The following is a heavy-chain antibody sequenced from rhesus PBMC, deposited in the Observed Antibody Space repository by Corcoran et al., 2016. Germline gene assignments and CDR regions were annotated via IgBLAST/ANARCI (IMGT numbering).Heavy chain of an antibody. D-gene: IGHD6S26*01. Sequence: QVQLQESGPGLVKPSETLSLTCAFSGGSISDDYYWSWIRQPPGKGLEWIGYIYGSGGGTNYNPSLKNRVTSSIDTSKSQFSLKLSSVTAADTAVYYCASTEQRLVGYGLDSWGQGVVVTVSS. CDR2: IYGSGGGT. CDR1: GGSISDDYY. CDR3: ASTEQRLVGYGLDS. V-gene: IGHV4-106*01. J-gene: IGHJ6*01.